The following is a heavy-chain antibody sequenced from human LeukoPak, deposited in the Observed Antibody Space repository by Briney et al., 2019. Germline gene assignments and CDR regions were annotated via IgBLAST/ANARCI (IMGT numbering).Heavy chain of an antibody. CDR2: IIPIFGTA. CDR1: GGTFSSYA. CDR3: ALIAAANIYSAFDY. Sequence: ASVKVSCKASGGTFSSYAISWVRQAPGQGLEWMGGIIPIFGTANYAQKFQGRVTITADESTSTAYMALRSLRSDDTAVYYCALIAAANIYSAFDYWGQGTLVTVSS. J-gene: IGHJ4*02. D-gene: IGHD6-13*01. V-gene: IGHV1-69*01.